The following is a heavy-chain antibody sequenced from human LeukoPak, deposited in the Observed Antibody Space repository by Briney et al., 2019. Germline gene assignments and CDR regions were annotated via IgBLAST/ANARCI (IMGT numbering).Heavy chain of an antibody. CDR1: GFTFSSYA. J-gene: IGHJ4*02. CDR3: AKDRGMAIIRGYFDY. Sequence: GGSLRLSCAASGFTFSSYAMSWVRQAPGKGLEWVSVISGSGGSTGYADSVKGRFTISRDNSQNTLYLQMSSLRAEDTAVYYCAKDRGMAIIRGYFDYWGQGTLVTVSS. V-gene: IGHV3-23*01. CDR2: ISGSGGST. D-gene: IGHD5-24*01.